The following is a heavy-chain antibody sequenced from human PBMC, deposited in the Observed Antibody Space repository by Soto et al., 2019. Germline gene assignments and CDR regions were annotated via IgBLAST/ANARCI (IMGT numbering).Heavy chain of an antibody. Sequence: PGGSLRLSCAASGFTFSDAWMSWVRQAPGKGLEWVGRIKSKTDGGATDYAAPVKGRFIISRDDSKNTLYLQMSSLKTEDTAVYYCTTRRNGFDYWGQGIMVTVSS. J-gene: IGHJ4*02. V-gene: IGHV3-15*07. CDR1: GFTFSDAW. CDR3: TTRRNGFDY. CDR2: IKSKTDGGAT.